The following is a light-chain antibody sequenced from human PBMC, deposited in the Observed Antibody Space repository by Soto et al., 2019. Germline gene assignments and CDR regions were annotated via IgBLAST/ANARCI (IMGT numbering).Light chain of an antibody. CDR1: QSISNH. V-gene: IGKV1-39*01. J-gene: IGKJ1*01. Sequence: DIQMTQSPSSLSASVEDRVIITCRASQSISNHLNWYQQKPGKAPKLLIFAASILQSRVPSRFSGSRSGPDFTLTIRSLQPEDFATYYCQQRYGSPPTFGQGTKVEIK. CDR3: QQRYGSPPT. CDR2: AAS.